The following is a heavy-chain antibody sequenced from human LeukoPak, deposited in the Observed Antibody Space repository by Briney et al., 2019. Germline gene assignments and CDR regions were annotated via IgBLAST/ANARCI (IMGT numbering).Heavy chain of an antibody. CDR1: GFTFRSYA. CDR2: IRGSGGNA. CDR3: VKEIDTLGTNAFDI. D-gene: IGHD2-15*01. Sequence: PGGSLRLSCAASGFTFRSYAMSWVRRAPGKGLEWVSAIRGSGGNAYYADSVKGRFTISRDNSKDSLYLQMNSLRTEDTAMYYCVKEIDTLGTNAFDIWGQGTMVTVSS. J-gene: IGHJ3*02. V-gene: IGHV3-23*01.